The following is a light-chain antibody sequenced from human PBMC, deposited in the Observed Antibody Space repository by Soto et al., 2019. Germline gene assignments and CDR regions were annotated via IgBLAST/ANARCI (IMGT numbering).Light chain of an antibody. V-gene: IGKV3-15*01. CDR1: QSVSSN. J-gene: IGKJ1*01. Sequence: EIVMTQSPATLSVSPGERATLSCRASQSVSSNLAWYQQKPGQAPRLLIYGASTRATDIPARFSGSGSGTEFTLTISSLQSEDFALYYCQQCDSWPQTFGQGTKVDIK. CDR3: QQCDSWPQT. CDR2: GAS.